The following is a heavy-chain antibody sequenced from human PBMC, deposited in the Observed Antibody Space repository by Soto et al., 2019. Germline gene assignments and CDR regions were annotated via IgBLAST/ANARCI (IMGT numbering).Heavy chain of an antibody. CDR2: INAGNGNT. V-gene: IGHV1-3*01. J-gene: IGHJ4*02. CDR1: GYTFTSYA. D-gene: IGHD3-10*01. CDR3: ARGGSGSYLQDY. Sequence: QVQLVQSGAEVKKPGASVKVSCKASGYTFTSYAMHWVRQAPGQRLEWMGWINAGNGNTKYSQKSQGRVTITRDTSASTAYMELSSLRSEDTAVYYCARGGSGSYLQDYWGQGTLVTVSS.